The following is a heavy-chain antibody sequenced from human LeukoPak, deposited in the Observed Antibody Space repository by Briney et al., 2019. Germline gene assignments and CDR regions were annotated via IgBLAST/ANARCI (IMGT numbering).Heavy chain of an antibody. V-gene: IGHV3-30-3*01. CDR2: ISYDGSNK. J-gene: IGHJ4*02. D-gene: IGHD1-1*01. CDR3: ARDRTGNDY. CDR1: GFTFSSYA. Sequence: GGSLRLSCAASGFTFSSYAMHWVRQAPGKGLEWVAVISYDGSNKYYADSVKGRFTISRDNSKNTLYLQMNSLRAEDTAVYYCARDRTGNDYWGQGALVTVSS.